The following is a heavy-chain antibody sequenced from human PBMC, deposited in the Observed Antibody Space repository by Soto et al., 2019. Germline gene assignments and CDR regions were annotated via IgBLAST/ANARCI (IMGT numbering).Heavy chain of an antibody. CDR2: IYYSGST. D-gene: IGHD2-8*01. J-gene: IGHJ2*01. CDR1: GGSISSSSYY. Sequence: QLQLQESGPGLVKPSETLSLTCTVSGGSISSSSYYWGWIRQPPGKGLEWIGSIYYSGSTYYNPSLKSRVTISVDTSKNQFSLKLSSVTAADTAVYYCARQLPYCTNGVCYSPWYFDLWGRGTLVTVSS. V-gene: IGHV4-39*01. CDR3: ARQLPYCTNGVCYSPWYFDL.